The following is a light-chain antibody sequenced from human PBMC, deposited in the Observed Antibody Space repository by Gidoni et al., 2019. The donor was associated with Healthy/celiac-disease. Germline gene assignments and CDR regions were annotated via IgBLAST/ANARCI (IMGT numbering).Light chain of an antibody. V-gene: IGKV3-20*01. CDR1: QCVSSSY. Sequence: EIVLTQSPGTLSLSPGERATLSCRASQCVSSSYLAWYQQKPGQAPRLLIYGASSRATGIPDRFSGSGSGTDFTLTISRLEPEDFAVYDCQQYGSSPGCSFGQGTKLEIK. CDR2: GAS. CDR3: QQYGSSPGCS. J-gene: IGKJ2*04.